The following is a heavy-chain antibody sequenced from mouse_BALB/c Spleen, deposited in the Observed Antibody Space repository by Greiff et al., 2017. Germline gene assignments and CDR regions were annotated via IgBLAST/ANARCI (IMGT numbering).Heavy chain of an antibody. CDR2: ISSGGSYT. CDR1: GFTFSSYA. D-gene: IGHD3-2*01. Sequence: EVKLMESGGGLVKPGGSLKLSCAASGFTFSSYAMSWVRQSPEKRLEWVAEISSGGSYTYYPDTVTGRFTISRDNAKNTLYLEMSSLRSEDTAMYYCARELDSSGFYAMDYWGQGTSVTVSS. J-gene: IGHJ4*01. CDR3: ARELDSSGFYAMDY. V-gene: IGHV5-9-4*01.